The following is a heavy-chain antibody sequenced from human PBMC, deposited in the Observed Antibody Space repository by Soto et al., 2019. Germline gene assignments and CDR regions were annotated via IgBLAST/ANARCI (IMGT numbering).Heavy chain of an antibody. J-gene: IGHJ6*02. D-gene: IGHD2-8*01. CDR3: AKNGQPPYYYYGLDV. V-gene: IGHV1-18*01. CDR2: ISGYNGDT. Sequence: GASVKVSCKASGYTFTRYGISWVRQAPGQSLEWMGWISGYNGDTNYAQKFQDRVSMTIDTSTGTAYMELRSLTSDDTAIYYCAKNGQPPYYYYGLDVWGQGTTVTVSS. CDR1: GYTFTRYG.